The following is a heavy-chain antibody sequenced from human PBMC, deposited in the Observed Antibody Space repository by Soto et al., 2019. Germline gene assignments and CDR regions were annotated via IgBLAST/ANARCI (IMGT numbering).Heavy chain of an antibody. V-gene: IGHV3-33*01. J-gene: IGHJ4*02. CDR3: ARDGPSGFAY. CDR1: GFTFSSYG. CDR2: IWYDRSNI. Sequence: GGSLRLSCAASGFTFSSYGMHLVRQAPGKGLEWVAVIWYDRSNIYYADSVKGRFTISRDNSKNTLYLQMNTLSAEDTAVYYCARDGPSGFAYWGQGTLVTVSS. D-gene: IGHD2-21*01.